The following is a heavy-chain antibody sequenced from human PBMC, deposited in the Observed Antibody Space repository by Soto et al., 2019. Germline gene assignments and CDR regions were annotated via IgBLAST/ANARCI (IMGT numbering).Heavy chain of an antibody. Sequence: SETLSLTCVVSGDSISNNNWWSWVRQPPGKGLEWIGEIHHSGSTNYNPSLKSRVTMSVDTSKNQFSLKLTSVTAVDTAVYYCARREIQGPIDYWGQGTLVTVSS. V-gene: IGHV4-4*02. CDR2: IHHSGST. CDR3: ARREIQGPIDY. J-gene: IGHJ4*02. D-gene: IGHD1-26*01. CDR1: GDSISNNNW.